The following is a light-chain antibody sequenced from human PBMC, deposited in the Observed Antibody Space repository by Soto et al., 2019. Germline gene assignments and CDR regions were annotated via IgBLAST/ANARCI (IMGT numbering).Light chain of an antibody. CDR3: QQYDNLFT. CDR2: DAS. V-gene: IGKV1-33*01. CDR1: QSISTY. J-gene: IGKJ5*01. Sequence: DIQMTQSPSTLSASVGDRVTITCRASQSISTYLAWYQQKPGKAPKLLIYDASNLETGVPSRFSGSGSGTDFTFTISSLQPEDIATYYCQQYDNLFTFGQGTRLEIK.